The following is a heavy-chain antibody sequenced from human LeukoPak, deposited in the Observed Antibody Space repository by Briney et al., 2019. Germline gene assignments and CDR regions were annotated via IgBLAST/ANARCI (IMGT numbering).Heavy chain of an antibody. CDR3: ARVRYSYGSFDYWFDP. V-gene: IGHV1-69*04. Sequence: EASVKVSCKASGGTFSSYAISWVRQAPGQGLEWMGRIIPILGIANYAQKFQGRVTITADKSTSTAYMELSSLRSEDTAMYYCARVRYSYGSFDYWFDPWGQGTLVTVSS. CDR1: GGTFSSYA. D-gene: IGHD5-18*01. J-gene: IGHJ5*02. CDR2: IIPILGIA.